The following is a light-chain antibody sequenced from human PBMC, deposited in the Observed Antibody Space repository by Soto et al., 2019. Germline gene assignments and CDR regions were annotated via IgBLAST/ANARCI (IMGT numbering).Light chain of an antibody. CDR2: RAS. Sequence: DIVMTQSPDSLAVSLGERATINCKSSQSVFYSSKNTNDLAWYQQRPGQPPKLLIYRASTRESGVPDRFSGSGSGTDFTLTISSLQTEDVAVYYCQQYYSTPLTFGGGTKVEIK. CDR1: QSVFYSSKNTND. CDR3: QQYYSTPLT. J-gene: IGKJ4*01. V-gene: IGKV4-1*01.